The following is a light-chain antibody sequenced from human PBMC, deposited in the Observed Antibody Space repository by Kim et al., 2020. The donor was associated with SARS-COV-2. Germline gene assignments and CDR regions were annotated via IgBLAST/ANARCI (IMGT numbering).Light chain of an antibody. V-gene: IGKV1-5*03. CDR1: QNVNIW. J-gene: IGKJ1*01. Sequence: PASVGDTVTITCWASQNVNIWLAWYQQKPGQVPKLLIHKTSGLQRGVPSRFSGGGSGTDFTLTIRSLQPDDFATYYCQQYHTHSTFGQGTKVDIK. CDR2: KTS. CDR3: QQYHTHST.